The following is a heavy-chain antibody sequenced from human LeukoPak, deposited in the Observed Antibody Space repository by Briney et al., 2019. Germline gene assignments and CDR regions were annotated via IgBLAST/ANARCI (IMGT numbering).Heavy chain of an antibody. CDR3: ARSIAAAGGGYWFDP. D-gene: IGHD6-13*01. CDR1: GGSISSHY. J-gene: IGHJ5*02. CDR2: IYYSGST. Sequence: SEILSLTCTVSGGSISSHYWSWIRQPPGKGLEWIGYIYYSGSTNYNPSLKSRVTISVDTSKNQFSLKLSSVTAADTAVYYCARSIAAAGGGYWFDPWGQGTLVTVSS. V-gene: IGHV4-59*11.